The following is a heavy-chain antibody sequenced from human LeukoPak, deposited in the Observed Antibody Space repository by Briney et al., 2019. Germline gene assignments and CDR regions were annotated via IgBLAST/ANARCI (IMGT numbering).Heavy chain of an antibody. CDR1: GGTFSSYA. CDR2: IIPILGIA. D-gene: IGHD6-13*01. J-gene: IGHJ4*02. CDR3: ARDPSRIAAAGT. Sequence: SVKASCKASGGTFSSYAISWVRQAPGQGLEWMGRIIPILGIANYAQKFQGRVTITADKSTSTAYMELSSLRSEDTAVYYCARDPSRIAAAGTWGQGTLVTVSS. V-gene: IGHV1-69*04.